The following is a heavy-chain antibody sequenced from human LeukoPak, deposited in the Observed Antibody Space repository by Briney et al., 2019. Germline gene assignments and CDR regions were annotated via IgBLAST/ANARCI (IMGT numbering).Heavy chain of an antibody. V-gene: IGHV4-59*01. CDR3: ARDLGSGTGFDY. D-gene: IGHD6-19*01. Sequence: SETLSLTCTVSGGSISSYYWSWIRQPPGKGLEWIGYIYYSGSTNYNPSLKSRVTISVDTSKNQFSLKLSSVTAADTAVYYCARDLGSGTGFDYWGQGTLVTVSS. J-gene: IGHJ4*02. CDR1: GGSISSYY. CDR2: IYYSGST.